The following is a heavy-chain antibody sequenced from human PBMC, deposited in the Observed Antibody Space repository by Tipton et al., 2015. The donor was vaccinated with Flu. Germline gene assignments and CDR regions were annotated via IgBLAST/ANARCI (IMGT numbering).Heavy chain of an antibody. V-gene: IGHV3-74*01. CDR3: ARASFRGYSYGKSYYYGMDV. D-gene: IGHD5-18*01. Sequence: SLRLSCAASGFTFSSYWMHWVRQAPGKGLVWVSRINSDGSSTSYADSVKGRFTISRDNAKNTLYLQMNSLRAEDTAVYYCARASFRGYSYGKSYYYGMDVWGQGTTVTVSS. CDR1: GFTFSSYW. J-gene: IGHJ6*02. CDR2: INSDGSST.